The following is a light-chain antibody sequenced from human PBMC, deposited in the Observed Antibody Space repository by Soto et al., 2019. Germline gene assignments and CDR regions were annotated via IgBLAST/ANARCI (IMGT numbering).Light chain of an antibody. CDR2: GAS. V-gene: IGKV3-20*01. J-gene: IGKJ4*01. Sequence: EIVLTQSPGTLSLSPGERATLSCRASQSVSSSYLAWYQQKPGQAPRLLIYGASSRATGIPDRFSGSGSGTDFPLTISRLEPEDFAVHYCHQYDSSPLTFGGGTKVEIK. CDR1: QSVSSSY. CDR3: HQYDSSPLT.